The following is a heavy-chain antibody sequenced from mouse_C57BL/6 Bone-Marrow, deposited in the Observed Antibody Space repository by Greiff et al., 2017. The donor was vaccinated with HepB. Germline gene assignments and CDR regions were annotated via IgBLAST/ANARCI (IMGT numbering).Heavy chain of an antibody. CDR1: GYTFTDYY. CDR2: IYPGSGNT. Sequence: QVQLQQSGAELVRPGASVKLSCKASGYTFTDYYINWVKQRPGQGLEWIARIYPGSGNTYYNEKFKGKATLTAEKSSSTAYMQLSSLTSEDSAVYFCARESSYRYFDVWGTGTTVTVSS. J-gene: IGHJ1*03. D-gene: IGHD1-1*01. V-gene: IGHV1-76*01. CDR3: ARESSYRYFDV.